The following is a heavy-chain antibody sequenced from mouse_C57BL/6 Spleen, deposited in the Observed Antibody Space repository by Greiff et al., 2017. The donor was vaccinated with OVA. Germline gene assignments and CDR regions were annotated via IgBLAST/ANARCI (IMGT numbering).Heavy chain of an antibody. Sequence: EVNLVESGGGLVQPGGSLKLSCAASGFTFSDYYMYWVRQTPEQRLEWVAYISNGGGSTYYPDTVKGRFPISRDNATNTLYLQLSRLTSEDTAMYYCARGAFYYYGSSPGYFYVWGTGTTVTVSS. V-gene: IGHV5-12*01. CDR3: ARGAFYYYGSSPGYFYV. CDR1: GFTFSDYY. CDR2: ISNGGGST. D-gene: IGHD1-1*01. J-gene: IGHJ1*03.